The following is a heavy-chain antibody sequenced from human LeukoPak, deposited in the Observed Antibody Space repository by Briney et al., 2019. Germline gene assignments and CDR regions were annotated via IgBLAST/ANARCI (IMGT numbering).Heavy chain of an antibody. D-gene: IGHD6-13*01. CDR3: ARSYSSSWYRDSYYYYMDV. CDR1: GFTFSSYW. V-gene: IGHV3-74*01. CDR2: INSDRSST. J-gene: IGHJ6*03. Sequence: PGGSLRLSCAASGFTFSSYWMHWVRQAPGKGLVWVSRINSDRSSTSYAESVKGRFTISRDNATNPLYLQRNSLRAEDTAVYYCARSYSSSWYRDSYYYYMDVWGKGATVTVSS.